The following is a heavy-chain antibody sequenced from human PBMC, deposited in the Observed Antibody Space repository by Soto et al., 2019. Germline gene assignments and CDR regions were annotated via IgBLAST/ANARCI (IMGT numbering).Heavy chain of an antibody. CDR1: GGSVSSGSYY. J-gene: IGHJ6*02. Sequence: SETLSLTXTVSGGSVSSGSYYWSWIRQPPGKGLEWIGYIYYSGSTNYNPSLKSRVTISVDTSKNQFSLKLSSVTAADTAVYYCARDLSLSDSSGWYPYYYYGMDVWGQGTTVTVSS. CDR2: IYYSGST. V-gene: IGHV4-61*01. CDR3: ARDLSLSDSSGWYPYYYYGMDV. D-gene: IGHD6-19*01.